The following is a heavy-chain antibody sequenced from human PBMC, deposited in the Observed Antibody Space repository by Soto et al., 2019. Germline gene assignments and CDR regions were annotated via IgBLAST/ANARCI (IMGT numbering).Heavy chain of an antibody. D-gene: IGHD2-2*01. V-gene: IGHV3-33*01. Sequence: QVQLVESGGGVVQPGRSLRLSCAASGFTFSSYGMHWVRQAPGKGLEWVAVIWYDGRNKYYADSVKGRFTISRDNSKNTLYLQMNSLRAEDTAVYYCARDYCSSTSCYAHPFDYWGQGTLVTVSS. CDR3: ARDYCSSTSCYAHPFDY. J-gene: IGHJ4*02. CDR2: IWYDGRNK. CDR1: GFTFSSYG.